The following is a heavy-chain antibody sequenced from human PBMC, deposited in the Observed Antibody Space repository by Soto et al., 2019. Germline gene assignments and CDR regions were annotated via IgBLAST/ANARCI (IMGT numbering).Heavy chain of an antibody. V-gene: IGHV3-73*01. D-gene: IGHD5-18*01. CDR1: GFTFSGSA. CDR2: IRSKANSYAT. CDR3: TRRDRIVDTAMVGRYYYYYGMDV. Sequence: GGSLRLSCAASGFTFSGSAMHWVRQASGKGLEWVGRIRSKANSYATAYAASVKGRFTISRDDSKNTAYLQMNSLKTEDTAVYYCTRRDRIVDTAMVGRYYYYYGMDVWGQGTTVTVSS. J-gene: IGHJ6*02.